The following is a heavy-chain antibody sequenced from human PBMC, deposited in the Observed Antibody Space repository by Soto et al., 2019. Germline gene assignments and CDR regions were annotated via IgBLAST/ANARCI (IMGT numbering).Heavy chain of an antibody. CDR2: IIPIFGTA. Sequence: QVQLVQSGAEVKKPGSSVKVSCKASGGTFSSYAISWVRQAPGQGLEWMGGIIPIFGTANYAQKFQGRVTITADESTSTAYMELSSLRSEDTAVYYCARASDYYDSSGYWDAFELWGQGKMDTVSS. CDR3: ARASDYYDSSGYWDAFEL. J-gene: IGHJ3*01. CDR1: GGTFSSYA. D-gene: IGHD3-22*01. V-gene: IGHV1-69*01.